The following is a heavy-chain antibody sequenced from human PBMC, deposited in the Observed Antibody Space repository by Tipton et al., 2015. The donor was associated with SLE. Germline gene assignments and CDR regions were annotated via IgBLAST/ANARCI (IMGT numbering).Heavy chain of an antibody. V-gene: IGHV4-59*01. J-gene: IGHJ5*02. CDR1: GGSISSYY. Sequence: LRLSCTVSGGSISSYYWSWIRQPPGKGLEWIGYIYYSGSTNYNPSLKSRVTISVDTSKNQFSLKLSSVTAADTAVYYCARTSAFRNWFDPWGQGTLVTVSS. CDR2: IYYSGST. D-gene: IGHD2/OR15-2a*01. CDR3: ARTSAFRNWFDP.